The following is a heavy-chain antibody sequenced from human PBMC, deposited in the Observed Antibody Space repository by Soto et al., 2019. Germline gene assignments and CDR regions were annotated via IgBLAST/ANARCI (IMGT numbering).Heavy chain of an antibody. V-gene: IGHV4-59*01. CDR1: GGSISSYY. CDR2: IYYSGST. D-gene: IGHD1-20*01. Sequence: SETLSLTCTVSGGSISSYYWSWIRQPPGKGLEWIGYIYYSGSTNYNPSLKSRVTISVDTSKNQFSLKLSSVTAADTAVYYCARDRVRDNWNYYYYYGMDVWGQGTTVTVSS. J-gene: IGHJ6*02. CDR3: ARDRVRDNWNYYYYYGMDV.